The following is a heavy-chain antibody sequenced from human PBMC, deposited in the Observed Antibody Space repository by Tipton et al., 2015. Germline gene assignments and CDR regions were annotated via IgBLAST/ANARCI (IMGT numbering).Heavy chain of an antibody. Sequence: TLSLTCTVSSGSISRSYWSWIRQPPGKGLEWIGYIFYDGSTNYNPSLKSRLTISVDTPKNQFSLKLSSVTAADTAVYYCARDAGRYYDSSGLSGYFDLWGRGTLVTVSS. D-gene: IGHD3-22*01. CDR3: ARDAGRYYDSSGLSGYFDL. J-gene: IGHJ2*01. V-gene: IGHV4-59*12. CDR2: IFYDGST. CDR1: SGSISRSY.